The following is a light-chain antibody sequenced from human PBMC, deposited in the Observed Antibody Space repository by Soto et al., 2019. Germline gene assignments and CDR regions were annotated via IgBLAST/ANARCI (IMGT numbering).Light chain of an antibody. J-gene: IGLJ2*01. Sequence: QSALTQPPSASGSPGQSVTISCTGTSSDVGGYNYVSWYQQHTGKAPKLMIYQVSQRPSGVPDRFSGSKSGNTASLTVSGLQSEDEADYYCSSYAGSDSVLFGGGTKLTVL. CDR2: QVS. CDR3: SSYAGSDSVL. CDR1: SSDVGGYNY. V-gene: IGLV2-8*01.